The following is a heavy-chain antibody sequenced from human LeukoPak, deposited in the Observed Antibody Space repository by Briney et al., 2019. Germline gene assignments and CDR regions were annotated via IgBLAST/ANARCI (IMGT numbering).Heavy chain of an antibody. V-gene: IGHV4-39*01. CDR3: ARLSRLLIDY. CDR1: GVSISSSSYY. D-gene: IGHD3-22*01. J-gene: IGHJ4*02. CDR2: IYYSGST. Sequence: TSETLSLTCTVSGVSISSSSYYWGWIRQPPGKGLEWIGSIYYSGSTYYNPSLKSRVTISVDTSKNQFSLKLSSVTAADTAVYYCARLSRLLIDYWGQGTLVTVSS.